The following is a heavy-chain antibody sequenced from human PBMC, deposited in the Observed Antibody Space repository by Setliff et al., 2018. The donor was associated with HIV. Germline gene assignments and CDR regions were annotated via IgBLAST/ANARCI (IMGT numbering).Heavy chain of an antibody. CDR1: GYTFNTYD. CDR3: ARGVTTIQY. CDR2: MNANSGSA. J-gene: IGHJ4*02. D-gene: IGHD4-4*01. Sequence: ASVKVSCKASGYTFNTYDLVWVRQTSCQGLEWMGSMNANSGSAVYAPQFQGRVTMTRNTSISTAYVDMSSLRSEDTAVYYCARGVTTIQYWGQGSLVTVSS. V-gene: IGHV1-8*02.